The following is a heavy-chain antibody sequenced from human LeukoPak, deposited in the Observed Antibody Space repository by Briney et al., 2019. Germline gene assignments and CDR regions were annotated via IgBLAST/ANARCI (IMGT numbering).Heavy chain of an antibody. D-gene: IGHD3-3*01. J-gene: IGHJ6*04. CDR2: IIPIFGTA. CDR1: GGTFSSYA. V-gene: IGHV1-69*05. Sequence: SVKVSCKASGGTFSSYAISWVRQAPGQGLEWMGGIIPIFGTANYAQKFQGRVTITTDESTSTAYMELSSLRSEDTAVYYCARGHYDFWSGYYIKGYDVWGKGTTVTVSS. CDR3: ARGHYDFWSGYYIKGYDV.